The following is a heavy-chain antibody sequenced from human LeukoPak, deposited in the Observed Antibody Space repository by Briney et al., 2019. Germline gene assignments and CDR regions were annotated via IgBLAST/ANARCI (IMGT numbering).Heavy chain of an antibody. V-gene: IGHV4-30-2*01. Sequence: SETLSLTCAVSGGSISSGGYSWSWIRQPPGKGLEWIGYIYHSGSTYYNPSLKSRVTISVDRSKNQFSLKLSSVTAADTAVYYCARAGEYYYDNSGYYPNDAFDIWGQGTMVTVSS. D-gene: IGHD3-22*01. CDR3: ARAGEYYYDNSGYYPNDAFDI. CDR1: GGSISSGGYS. J-gene: IGHJ3*02. CDR2: IYHSGST.